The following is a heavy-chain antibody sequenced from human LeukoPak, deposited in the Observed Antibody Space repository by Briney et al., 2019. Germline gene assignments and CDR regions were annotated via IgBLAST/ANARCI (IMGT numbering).Heavy chain of an antibody. J-gene: IGHJ4*02. CDR3: ASRGRYYDSSGYYAY. V-gene: IGHV3-11*01. D-gene: IGHD3-22*01. CDR2: ISSSGSTI. Sequence: PGGSLRLSCAASGFTFSDYYMSWIRQAPGKGLEWVSYISSSGSTIYYADSVKGRFTISRANAKNSLYLQMNSLRAEDTAVYYCASRGRYYDSSGYYAYWGQETLVTVSS. CDR1: GFTFSDYY.